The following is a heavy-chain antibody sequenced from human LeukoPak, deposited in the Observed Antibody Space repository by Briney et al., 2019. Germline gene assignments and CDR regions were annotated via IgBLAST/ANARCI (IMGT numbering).Heavy chain of an antibody. CDR3: AKRDFYDYVWGSYRSSQDY. D-gene: IGHD3-16*02. Sequence: GGSLRLSCAASGFTFSSYAMSWVRKAPGKGLEWVSAITGSGGTTYYADSVKGRFTISRDNSKNTLYLQMNSLRAEDTAVYYCAKRDFYDYVWGSYRSSQDYWGQGTLVTFSS. CDR1: GFTFSSYA. J-gene: IGHJ4*02. CDR2: ITGSGGTT. V-gene: IGHV3-23*01.